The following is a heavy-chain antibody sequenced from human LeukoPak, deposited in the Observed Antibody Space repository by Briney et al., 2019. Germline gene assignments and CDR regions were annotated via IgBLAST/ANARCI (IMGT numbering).Heavy chain of an antibody. CDR3: ARGAGVVAATLKQLGWFDP. J-gene: IGHJ5*02. V-gene: IGHV3-30*03. Sequence: GGSLRLSCAASGFTFSSYGMHWVRQAPGKGLEWVAVISYDGSNKYYADSVKGRFTISRDNSKNTLYLQMNSLRAEDTAVYYCARGAGVVAATLKQLGWFDPWGQGTLVTVSS. D-gene: IGHD2-15*01. CDR2: ISYDGSNK. CDR1: GFTFSSYG.